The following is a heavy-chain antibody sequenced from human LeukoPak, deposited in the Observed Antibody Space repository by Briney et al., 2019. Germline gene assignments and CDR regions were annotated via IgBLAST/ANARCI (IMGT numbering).Heavy chain of an antibody. V-gene: IGHV3-7*03. Sequence: GGSLRLSCAASGFTFSSYWMSWVRQAPGKGLEWVANIKQDGSEKYYVDSVKGRFTISRDNAKNSLYLQMNSLRAEDTAVYYCAKDLGVVVAPSDAFDIWGQGTLVTVSS. CDR1: GFTFSSYW. J-gene: IGHJ3*02. CDR2: IKQDGSEK. D-gene: IGHD2-15*01. CDR3: AKDLGVVVAPSDAFDI.